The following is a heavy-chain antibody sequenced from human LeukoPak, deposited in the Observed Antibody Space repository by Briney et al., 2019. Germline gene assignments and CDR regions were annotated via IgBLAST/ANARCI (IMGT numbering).Heavy chain of an antibody. Sequence: ASVKISCKASGYTFTSYDINWVRQATGQGLEWMGWMNPNSGNTGYAQNFQGSVTMTRNISTATAYMELSSLKSDDTAVYYCARVNTYYYGSGVSRAFHMWGQGTMVTVSS. J-gene: IGHJ3*02. CDR2: MNPNSGNT. D-gene: IGHD3-10*01. CDR3: ARVNTYYYGSGVSRAFHM. CDR1: GYTFTSYD. V-gene: IGHV1-8*01.